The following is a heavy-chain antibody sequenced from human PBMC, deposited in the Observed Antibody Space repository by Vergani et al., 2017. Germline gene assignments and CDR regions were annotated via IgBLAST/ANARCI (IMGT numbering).Heavy chain of an antibody. D-gene: IGHD2-2*01. CDR1: GFTFSTYA. Sequence: EVQLLKSGGGLVQPGGSLRLSCAASGFTFSTYAMTGVRQAPGKGLEWVSTISSDGGSTYYADSVKGRFTISSDNSKNTLSLQMNSLTAEDTDVYYCARDAPLVVPAAIFYYYYCIDVWGQGTTVTVSS. J-gene: IGHJ6*02. CDR2: ISSDGGST. CDR3: ARDAPLVVPAAIFYYYYCIDV. V-gene: IGHV3-23*01.